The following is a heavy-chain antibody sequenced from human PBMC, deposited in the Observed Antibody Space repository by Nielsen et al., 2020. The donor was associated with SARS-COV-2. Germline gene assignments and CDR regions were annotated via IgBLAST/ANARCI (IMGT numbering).Heavy chain of an antibody. CDR3: ARCWWSSSYYYGMDV. D-gene: IGHD2-15*01. V-gene: IGHV4-61*02. CDR1: GGSISSGSYY. Sequence: SETLSLTCTVSGGSISSGSYYWSWIRQPAGKGLERIGRIYTSGSTNYNPSLKSRVTISVDTSKNQFSLKLSSVTAADTAVYYCARCWWSSSYYYGMDVWGQGTTVTVSS. CDR2: IYTSGST. J-gene: IGHJ6*02.